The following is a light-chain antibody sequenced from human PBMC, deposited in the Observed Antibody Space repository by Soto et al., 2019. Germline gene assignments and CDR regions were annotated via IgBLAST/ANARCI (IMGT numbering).Light chain of an antibody. CDR1: SSDVGGYNY. V-gene: IGLV2-11*01. J-gene: IGLJ1*01. CDR3: CSYAASYTHYV. CDR2: AVT. Sequence: QSVLTQPRSVSGSPGQSVTISCTGTSSDVGGYNYVSWYQQYPGRAPKVMIYAVTKRPSGVPDRISGSKSGNTASLTISGLQAEDEAAYYCCSYAASYTHYVFGTGTKVTVL.